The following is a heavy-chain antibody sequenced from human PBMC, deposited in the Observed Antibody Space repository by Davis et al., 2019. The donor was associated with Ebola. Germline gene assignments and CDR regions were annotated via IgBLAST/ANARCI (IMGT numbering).Heavy chain of an antibody. J-gene: IGHJ1*01. CDR3: ASGLYDSAGTMLH. D-gene: IGHD6-13*01. CDR1: GFTFTSHW. Sequence: PGGSLRLSCAGSGFTFTSHWMHWVRQAPGKGLVWVSRIKSDGSSTNYADSAEGPFTISRDKAKSTLYLQLNSLRDEDTAVYYCASGLYDSAGTMLHWGQGTLVTVSS. V-gene: IGHV3-74*01. CDR2: IKSDGSST.